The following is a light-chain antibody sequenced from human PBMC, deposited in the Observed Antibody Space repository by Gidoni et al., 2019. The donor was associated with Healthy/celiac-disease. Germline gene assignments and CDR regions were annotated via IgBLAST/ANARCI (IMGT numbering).Light chain of an antibody. V-gene: IGKV1-5*03. CDR2: KAY. Sequence: DIQMTQSPSTLSASVGDRVTITCRASQSISSWLDWYQQKPGKAPKLLIYKAYSLESGVPSRFSGSGSGTEFTLTISSLQPDDFATYYCQQYNSYSLWTFGQGTKVEIK. CDR1: QSISSW. J-gene: IGKJ1*01. CDR3: QQYNSYSLWT.